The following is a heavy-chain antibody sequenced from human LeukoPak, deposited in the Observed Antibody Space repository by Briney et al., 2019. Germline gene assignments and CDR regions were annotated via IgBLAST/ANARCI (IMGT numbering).Heavy chain of an antibody. CDR3: VKEEMGAHHAFDI. D-gene: IGHD1-26*01. J-gene: IGHJ3*02. CDR2: ISSDGGST. Sequence: PGGSLRLSCSASGFTFSIYAMHWVRQAPGKGLKSVSAISSDGGSTYYADSVKGRFTISRDNSKNTLYLQMSSLRAEDTAVYYCVKEEMGAHHAFDIWGQGTLVTVSS. V-gene: IGHV3-64D*06. CDR1: GFTFSIYA.